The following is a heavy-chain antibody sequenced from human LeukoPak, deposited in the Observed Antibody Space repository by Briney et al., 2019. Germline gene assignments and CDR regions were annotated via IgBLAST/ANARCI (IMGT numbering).Heavy chain of an antibody. Sequence: SETLSLTCTVSGGSISSYYWSWIRQPPGKGLEWIGYIYYSGSTNYNPSLKSRVTISVDTSKNQFSLKLSSVTAADTAVYYCAREERGGYFDYWGQGSLVTVSS. CDR3: AREERGGYFDY. D-gene: IGHD4-23*01. J-gene: IGHJ4*02. CDR1: GGSISSYY. CDR2: IYYSGST. V-gene: IGHV4-59*01.